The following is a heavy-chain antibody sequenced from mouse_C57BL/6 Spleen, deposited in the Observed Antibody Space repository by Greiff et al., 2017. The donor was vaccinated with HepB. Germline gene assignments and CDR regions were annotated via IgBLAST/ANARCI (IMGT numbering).Heavy chain of an antibody. CDR3: ARDDGYYGGYAMDY. V-gene: IGHV1-55*01. J-gene: IGHJ4*01. Sequence: VQLQQPGAELVKPGASVKMSCKASGYTFTSYWITWVKQRPGQGLEWIGDIYPGSGSTNYNEKFKSKATLTVDTSSSTAYMQLSSLTSEDSAVYYCARDDGYYGGYAMDYWGQGTSVTVSS. CDR2: IYPGSGST. D-gene: IGHD2-3*01. CDR1: GYTFTSYW.